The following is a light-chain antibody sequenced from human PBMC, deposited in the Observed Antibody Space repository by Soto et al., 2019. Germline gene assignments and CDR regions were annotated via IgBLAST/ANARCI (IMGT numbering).Light chain of an antibody. CDR3: SSYAGNNNKMV. CDR2: EVS. CDR1: SSDVGGYNY. V-gene: IGLV2-8*01. Sequence: QSVLIQPPSASGSPGQSVTISCTGTSSDVGGYNYVSWYQQHPGKAPKLMIFEVSKRPSGVPDSFSGSKSGNTASLTVSGLQAEDEADYYCSSYAGNNNKMVFGGGTKLTVL. J-gene: IGLJ2*01.